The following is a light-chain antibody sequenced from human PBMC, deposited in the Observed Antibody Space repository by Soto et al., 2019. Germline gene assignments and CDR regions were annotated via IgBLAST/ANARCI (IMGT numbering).Light chain of an antibody. V-gene: IGLV4-60*03. CDR2: LEGSGSY. CDR3: ETWDREAV. Sequence: QLVLTQSSSASASLGSSVKLTCTLSSGHSSYIIAWHQQQPGKAPRYLMKLEGSGSYNKGSGVPDRFSGSSSGADRYLTISNLQSEDEADYYCETWDREAVFGGGTQLTVL. J-gene: IGLJ7*01. CDR1: SGHSSYI.